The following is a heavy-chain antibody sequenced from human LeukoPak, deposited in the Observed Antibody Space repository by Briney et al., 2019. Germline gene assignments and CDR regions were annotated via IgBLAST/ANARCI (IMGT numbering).Heavy chain of an antibody. CDR3: ARYCSSSTCQGSSYYFGMDV. CDR2: ISGSGYTT. J-gene: IGHJ6*02. Sequence: GGSLRLSCAASGFSFSTYAMNWGQGPGKGLEWFATISGSGYTTYYADSVKGQFTFSRDNSKNTLFLQMDSLRAEDTAVFFCARYCSSSTCQGSSYYFGMDVWGQGTTVTVSS. V-gene: IGHV3-23*01. CDR1: GFSFSTYA. D-gene: IGHD2-2*01.